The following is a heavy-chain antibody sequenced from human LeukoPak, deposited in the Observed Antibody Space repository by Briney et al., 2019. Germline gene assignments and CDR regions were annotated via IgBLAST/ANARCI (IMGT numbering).Heavy chain of an antibody. CDR2: IIPIFGTA. Sequence: SVKVSCKASGGTFSSYAISWVRQAPGQGLEWMGRIIPIFGTANYAQKFQGRVTITTDESTSTAYMELSSLRSEDTAVYYCAVGVVPAAFDAFDIWGQGTMVTASS. CDR1: GGTFSSYA. J-gene: IGHJ3*02. V-gene: IGHV1-69*05. D-gene: IGHD2-2*01. CDR3: AVGVVPAAFDAFDI.